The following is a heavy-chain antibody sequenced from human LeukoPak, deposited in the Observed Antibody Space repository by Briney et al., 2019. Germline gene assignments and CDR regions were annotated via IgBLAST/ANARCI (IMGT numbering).Heavy chain of an antibody. Sequence: SGPTLVKPTQTLTLTCTFSVFSLRTSEEAVGWIRQAPGKALEWLALIYWHEEIHYSPSLKSRLTITKDTAKNQVVLTVTNMDPVDTATYYCAHRSLGYFDYWGQGSLVTVSS. D-gene: IGHD7-27*01. CDR3: AHRSLGYFDY. V-gene: IGHV2-5*01. J-gene: IGHJ4*02. CDR1: VFSLRTSEEA. CDR2: IYWHEEI.